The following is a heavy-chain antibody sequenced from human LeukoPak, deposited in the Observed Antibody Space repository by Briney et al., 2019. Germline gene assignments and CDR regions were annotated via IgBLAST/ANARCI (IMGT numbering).Heavy chain of an antibody. V-gene: IGHV4-34*01. CDR1: GGSFSGYY. CDR2: INHSGST. J-gene: IGHJ1*01. D-gene: IGHD3-3*01. Sequence: SETLSLTCAVYGGSFSGYYWSWIRQPPGKGLEWIGEINHSGSTNYNPSLKSRVTISVDTSKNQFSLKLSSVTAADTAVYYCAREGEMRSGYYEHWGQGTLVTVSS. CDR3: AREGEMRSGYYEH.